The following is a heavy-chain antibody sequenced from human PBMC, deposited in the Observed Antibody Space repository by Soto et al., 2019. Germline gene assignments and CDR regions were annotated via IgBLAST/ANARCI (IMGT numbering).Heavy chain of an antibody. D-gene: IGHD3-3*01. CDR2: IWYDGSNK. CDR1: GFTFSSYG. J-gene: IGHJ6*02. CDR3: ARVPPGWSGFPYYYGMDV. Sequence: QVQLVESGGGVVQPGRSLRLSCAASGFTFSSYGMHWVRQAPGKGLEWVAVIWYDGSNKYYADSVKGRFTISRDNSKNTLYLQMNSLRAEDTAVYYCARVPPGWSGFPYYYGMDVWGQGTTVTVSS. V-gene: IGHV3-33*01.